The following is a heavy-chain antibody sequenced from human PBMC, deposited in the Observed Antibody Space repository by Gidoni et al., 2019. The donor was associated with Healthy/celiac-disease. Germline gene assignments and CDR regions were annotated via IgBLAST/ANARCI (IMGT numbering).Heavy chain of an antibody. CDR3: ARVEKRYGGLSRRHPCLDY. Sequence: QVHLVQSVAEVKKPVASVKVSCKASGYTFTRYALNWVRQSTGQGLEWMGWMNPNSGNTGYAQKFEGRVTMNRKTYRSTAYMERSSRRSEDTKVYYCARVEKRYGGLSRRHPCLDYWGQGTLVTVSS. CDR1: GYTFTRYA. D-gene: IGHD1-26*01. V-gene: IGHV1-8*01. J-gene: IGHJ4*02. CDR2: MNPNSGNT.